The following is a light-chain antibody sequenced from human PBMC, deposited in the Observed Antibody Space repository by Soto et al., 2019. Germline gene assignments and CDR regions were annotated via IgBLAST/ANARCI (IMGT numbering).Light chain of an antibody. Sequence: EIVLTQSPATLSLSPGERATLSCRPRTSVGSYLAWYQQKVGQAPRLLIYDKSNRATGIPARFSGSGSGTDFTLTISILEPEDFAIYYCQQRSNWAYTFGQGTKLEIK. V-gene: IGKV3-11*01. CDR1: TSVGSY. J-gene: IGKJ2*01. CDR2: DKS. CDR3: QQRSNWAYT.